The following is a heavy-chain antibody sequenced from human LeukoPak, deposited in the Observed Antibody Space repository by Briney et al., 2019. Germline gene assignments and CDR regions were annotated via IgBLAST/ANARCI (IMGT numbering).Heavy chain of an antibody. Sequence: GGSLRLSCAASGFTFPRHWMSWVRQAPGKGLEWVANIKQDANEKNYVDSVKGRFTISRDNAKNSLYLQMNSLRAEDTAVYYCVRHGDTDSCLANWGQGTLVTVSS. D-gene: IGHD2-2*01. V-gene: IGHV3-7*03. CDR1: GFTFPRHW. J-gene: IGHJ4*02. CDR2: IKQDANEK. CDR3: VRHGDTDSCLAN.